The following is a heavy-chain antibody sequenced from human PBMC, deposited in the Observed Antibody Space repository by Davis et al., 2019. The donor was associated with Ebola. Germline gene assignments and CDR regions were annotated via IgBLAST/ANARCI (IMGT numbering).Heavy chain of an antibody. Sequence: GESLKISCQVSGYRFTSSWLGWVRQMPGKGLEWMGLIYPGDSDTRYSPSFQGQVTISADKSISTAYLQWSSLKASDTAMYYCARHVLEKYGMDVWGQGTTVTVSS. CDR2: IYPGDSDT. CDR1: GYRFTSSW. CDR3: ARHVLEKYGMDV. V-gene: IGHV5-51*01. J-gene: IGHJ6*02.